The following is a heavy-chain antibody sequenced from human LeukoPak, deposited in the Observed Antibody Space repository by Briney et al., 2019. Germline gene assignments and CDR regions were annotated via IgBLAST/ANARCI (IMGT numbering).Heavy chain of an antibody. CDR1: GFTFSTYS. CDR3: ARDNYDDSTFDY. J-gene: IGHJ4*02. V-gene: IGHV3-21*06. Sequence: GGSLRLSCAASGFTFSTYSMIWVRQAPGKGLEWVSSISRSSSSISYADSVRGRFTISRDNANNLLYLQMNSLRAEDTAVYYCARDNYDDSTFDYWGQGTLVAVSS. D-gene: IGHD3-3*01. CDR2: ISRSSSSI.